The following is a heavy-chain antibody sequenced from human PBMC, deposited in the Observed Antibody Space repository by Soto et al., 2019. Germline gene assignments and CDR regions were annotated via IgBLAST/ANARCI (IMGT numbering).Heavy chain of an antibody. CDR1: GFTFDDYA. CDR2: LSWNGASI. Sequence: EVQLVGSGGGLVQPGRSLRLSCAASGFTFDDYAMHWVRQAPGKGLEWVSGLSWNGASIDYAESVKGRFTISRDKAKNSLYLQMNSLRPEDTAFYYXTXAESSGWHXAFDYWGQGILVTVSS. D-gene: IGHD6-19*01. V-gene: IGHV3-9*01. J-gene: IGHJ4*02. CDR3: TXAESSGWHXAFDY.